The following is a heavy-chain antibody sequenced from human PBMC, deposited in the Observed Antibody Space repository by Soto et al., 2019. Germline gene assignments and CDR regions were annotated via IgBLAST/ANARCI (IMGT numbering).Heavy chain of an antibody. CDR2: IKTDGSEK. CDR1: GFTFSDYW. D-gene: IGHD3-10*01. Sequence: EVQLVESGGGLVQPGGSLRLSCAASGFTFSDYWMSWGRQAPGKGLECVANIKTDGSEKYYVEPVKGRFTISRDNAKNSLYLQMNSLRAEDTAVYYCASSMGRGGNDYWGQGTLVAVSS. J-gene: IGHJ4*02. CDR3: ASSMGRGGNDY. V-gene: IGHV3-7*05.